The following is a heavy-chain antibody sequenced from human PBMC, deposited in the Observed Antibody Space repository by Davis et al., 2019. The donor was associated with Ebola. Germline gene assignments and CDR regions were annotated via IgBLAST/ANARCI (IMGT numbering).Heavy chain of an antibody. CDR3: ATWPLAGADC. V-gene: IGHV3-21*01. CDR1: GFTFSSYS. Sequence: GESLKIPCAASGFTFSSYSMNWVRQAPGKGLEWASAISSSSSYIYYADPVKGRFTISRDNAKHSLYLQMNSLRAEDTAVYYWATWPLAGADCWGQGTLVTVSS. J-gene: IGHJ4*02. D-gene: IGHD3-10*01. CDR2: ISSSSSYI.